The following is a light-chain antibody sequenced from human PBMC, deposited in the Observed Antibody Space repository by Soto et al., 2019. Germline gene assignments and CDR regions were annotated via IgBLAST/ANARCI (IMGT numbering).Light chain of an antibody. CDR1: SSDVGGFNY. CDR3: NSYTSSSTYV. V-gene: IGLV2-14*03. J-gene: IGLJ1*01. Sequence: QSVLTQPASVSGSPGQSITISCTGTSSDVGGFNYVSWYQQHPGKAPKLMIYDVTNRPSGVSYRFSGSKSGNTASLTISGLKDADEADYYCNSYTSSSTYVFGTGTKVXVL. CDR2: DVT.